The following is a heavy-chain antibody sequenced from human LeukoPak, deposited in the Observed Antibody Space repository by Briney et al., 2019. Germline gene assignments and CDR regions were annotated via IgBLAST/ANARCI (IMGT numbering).Heavy chain of an antibody. J-gene: IGHJ4*02. V-gene: IGHV1-18*01. Sequence: ASVKVSCKASGYTFTSYGISWVRQAPGQGLEWMGWISAYNGNTNYAQKLQGRVTMTTDTSTSTAYMELRSLRSDDTAVYYCARDPYYYDSSGYYWDWGQGTLVTVSS. CDR3: ARDPYYYDSSGYYWD. D-gene: IGHD3-22*01. CDR2: ISAYNGNT. CDR1: GYTFTSYG.